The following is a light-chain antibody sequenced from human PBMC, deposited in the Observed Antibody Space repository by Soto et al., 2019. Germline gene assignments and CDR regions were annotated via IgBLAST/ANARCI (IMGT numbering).Light chain of an antibody. CDR2: KAS. CDR1: QTISSW. CDR3: QHYNSYSEA. J-gene: IGKJ1*01. V-gene: IGKV1-5*03. Sequence: IQMTQSPSTLSGSLEDRVTITCRASQTISSWLAWYQQKPGKAPKLLIYKASTLKSGVPSRFSGSGSGTEFTLTISSLQPDDFATYYCQHYNSYSEAFGQGTKVDI.